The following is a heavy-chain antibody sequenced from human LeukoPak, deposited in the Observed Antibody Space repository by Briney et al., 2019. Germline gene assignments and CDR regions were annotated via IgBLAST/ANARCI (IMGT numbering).Heavy chain of an antibody. CDR3: ARALPTRGYSYGYFDY. V-gene: IGHV4-59*01. D-gene: IGHD5-18*01. CDR2: ICCGGSI. J-gene: IGHJ4*02. Sequence: SETLSLTCAVSGGSISGYYWSWIRQPPGKGLEWIGYICCGGSINYTPSLKSRVSISIDTPNNQFSLRLTSVTAADTAVYYCARALPTRGYSYGYFDYWGLGTQVTVSS. CDR1: GGSISGYY.